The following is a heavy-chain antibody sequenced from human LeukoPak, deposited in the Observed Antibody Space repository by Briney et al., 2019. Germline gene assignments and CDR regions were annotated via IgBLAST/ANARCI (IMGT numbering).Heavy chain of an antibody. CDR1: GFTFSGSA. CDR2: IKSKANSYAT. CDR3: TKRFCSGGSCYFDY. D-gene: IGHD2-15*01. J-gene: IGHJ4*02. V-gene: IGHV3-73*01. Sequence: GSLKLPCAASGFTFSGSAMPWVRQASGKGLEWVGRIKSKANSYATAYAASVKGRFTASRDDSKNTAYLQMNSLKTEDTAVYYCTKRFCSGGSCYFDYWGQGTLVTVSS.